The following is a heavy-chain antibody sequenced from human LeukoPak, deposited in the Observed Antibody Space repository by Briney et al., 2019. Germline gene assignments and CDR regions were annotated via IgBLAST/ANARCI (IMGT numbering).Heavy chain of an antibody. D-gene: IGHD2-15*01. CDR3: ARQGGMGAYDI. J-gene: IGHJ3*02. CDR1: GFTFSIYA. V-gene: IGHV3-30*04. Sequence: GRSLRLSCAASGFTFSIYAMHWVRQAPGKGLEWVAVISYDGSNKYHADSVKGRFTISRDDSKNTLYLRMNSVSVEDTAVYYCARQGGMGAYDIWGRGTVVTVSS. CDR2: ISYDGSNK.